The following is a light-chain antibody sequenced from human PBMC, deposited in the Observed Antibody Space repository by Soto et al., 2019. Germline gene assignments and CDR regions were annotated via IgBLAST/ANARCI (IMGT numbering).Light chain of an antibody. J-gene: IGKJ2*01. CDR1: QSVSSSY. CDR2: GAS. CDR3: QQYGSSPPYT. V-gene: IGKV3-20*01. Sequence: EIVLTQSPGTLSLSPGERATLSCRASQSVSSSYLAWYQQKPGQAPRLLIYGASSRATGIPDRFSGSGSGTDFTLTINRLEPEDFAVYSCQQYGSSPPYTFGQVTKLEIK.